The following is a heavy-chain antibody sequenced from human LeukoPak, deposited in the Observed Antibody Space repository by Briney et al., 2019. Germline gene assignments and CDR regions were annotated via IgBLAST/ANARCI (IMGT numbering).Heavy chain of an antibody. V-gene: IGHV1-2*02. CDR2: INPNSGGT. CDR1: GYTFTGYY. J-gene: IGHJ4*02. Sequence: ASVKVSCKASGYTFTGYYMHWVRQARGQEIEWMGWINPNSGGTNYAQKFQGRVTMTRDTSISTAYMELSRLRSDDTAVYYCARALLWFGESKRNHFDYWGQGTLVTVSS. D-gene: IGHD3-10*01. CDR3: ARALLWFGESKRNHFDY.